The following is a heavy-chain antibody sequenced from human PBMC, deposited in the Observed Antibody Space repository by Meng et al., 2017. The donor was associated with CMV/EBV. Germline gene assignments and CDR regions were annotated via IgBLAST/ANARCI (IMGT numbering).Heavy chain of an antibody. V-gene: IGHV1-46*01. J-gene: IGHJ4*02. CDR2: INPSGGST. D-gene: IGHD1-26*01. CDR3: ARLVSGSYYRYFDY. Sequence: ASVKVSCKASGYTFTSYDINWVRQATRQGLEWTGIINPSGGSTSYAQKFQGRVTMTRDTSTSTVYMELSSLRSEDTAVYYCARLVSGSYYRYFDYWGQGTLVTVSS. CDR1: GYTFTSYD.